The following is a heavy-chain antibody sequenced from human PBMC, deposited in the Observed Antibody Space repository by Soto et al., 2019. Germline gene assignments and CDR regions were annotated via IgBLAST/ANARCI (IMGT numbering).Heavy chain of an antibody. J-gene: IGHJ4*02. CDR2: IYPSGST. D-gene: IGHD5-18*01. V-gene: IGHV4-39*07. CDR3: ASNSYGYIFYEY. CDR1: GGSISSSSYY. Sequence: PLETLSLTCTVSGGSISSSSYYWGWIRQPPGKGLEWIGGIYPSGSTNYKPSLKSRVTISVDTSKNQFSLKLSSVTAADTAVYYCASNSYGYIFYEYWGQGTLVTVSS.